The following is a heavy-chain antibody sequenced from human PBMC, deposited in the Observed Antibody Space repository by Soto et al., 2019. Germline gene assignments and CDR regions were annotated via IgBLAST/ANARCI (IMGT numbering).Heavy chain of an antibody. CDR2: IYPGDSDT. CDR1: GYSFTSYW. V-gene: IGHV5-51*01. J-gene: IGHJ6*02. CDR3: ARQDCSGGSCPRWYYGMDV. D-gene: IGHD2-15*01. Sequence: GESLKISCKGSGYSFTSYWIGWVRQMPGKGLEWMGIIYPGDSDTRYSPSFQGQVTISADKSISTAYLQWSSLKASDTAMYYCARQDCSGGSCPRWYYGMDVWGQGTTVTVSS.